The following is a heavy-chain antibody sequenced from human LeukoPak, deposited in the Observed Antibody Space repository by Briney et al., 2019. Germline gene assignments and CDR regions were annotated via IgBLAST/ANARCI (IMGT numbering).Heavy chain of an antibody. CDR1: VYRFTTFW. V-gene: IGHV5-10-1*01. J-gene: IGHJ4*02. Sequence: PGESLRISCKASVYRFTTFWISWVRQMPGKGLEWMGRITPSDSYTNYSPSFRGHVTISADKSSTTAYLQWSSLRASDTAMYYCATSSGNNPFDYWGQGTLVTVSS. D-gene: IGHD1-14*01. CDR3: ATSSGNNPFDY. CDR2: ITPSDSYT.